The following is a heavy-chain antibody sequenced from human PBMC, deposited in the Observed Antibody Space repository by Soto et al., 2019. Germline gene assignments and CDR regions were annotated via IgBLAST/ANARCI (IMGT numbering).Heavy chain of an antibody. J-gene: IGHJ4*01. CDR2: ISTDGTTR. D-gene: IGHD3-9*01. CDR3: GRGYDVVTGHHPLIDY. CDR1: GFSFSQFW. Sequence: EVQLEESGGTLVQPGGSLRLSCEASGFSFSQFWMHWVRQTPGKGLVWVSRISTDGTTRTYADSVKGRFTISRDNATNTLYLQMNSLRADDTAVYYCGRGYDVVTGHHPLIDYWGRGTLVTVSS. V-gene: IGHV3-74*02.